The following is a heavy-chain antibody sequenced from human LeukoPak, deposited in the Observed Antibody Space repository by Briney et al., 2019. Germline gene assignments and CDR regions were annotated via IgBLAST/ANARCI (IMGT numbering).Heavy chain of an antibody. CDR2: IYPGDSDT. J-gene: IGHJ4*02. CDR3: ARLGYYDSSGYYRPLDY. Sequence: GESLKTSCKGSGYSFTSYWIGWVRQMPGKGLEWMGIIYPGDSDTRYSPSFQGQVTISADKSISTAYLQWSSLKASDTAMYYCARLGYYDSSGYYRPLDYWGQGTLVTVSS. D-gene: IGHD3-22*01. CDR1: GYSFTSYW. V-gene: IGHV5-51*01.